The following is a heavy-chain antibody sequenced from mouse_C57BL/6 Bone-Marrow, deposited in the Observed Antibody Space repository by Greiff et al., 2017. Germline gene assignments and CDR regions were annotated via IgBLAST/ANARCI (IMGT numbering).Heavy chain of an antibody. CDR2: IRNKSSNYAT. J-gene: IGHJ3*01. CDR3: VRGGIYYDYDGAWFAY. CDR1: GFTFNTYA. V-gene: IGHV10-3*01. D-gene: IGHD2-4*01. Sequence: DVQLVESGGGLVQPKGSLKLSCAASGFTFNTYAMHWVRQAPGKGLEWVARIRNKSSNYATYYADSVKDRFTISRDDSQSMLYLQMNNLKTEDTAMYYCVRGGIYYDYDGAWFAYWGQGTLVTVSA.